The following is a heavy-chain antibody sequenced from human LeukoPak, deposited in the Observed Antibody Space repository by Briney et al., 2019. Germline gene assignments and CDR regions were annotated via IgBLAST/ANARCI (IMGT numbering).Heavy chain of an antibody. V-gene: IGHV3-23*01. Sequence: GGSLRLSCAASGFTFSGYTMSWVRQAPGKGLEWVSAVSGIGDKTFYADSVKGRFTISRDNSKGTLYLQMNSLRAEDTALYYCARDFHDSSGYYFDYWSQGTLVTVSS. CDR1: GFTFSGYT. D-gene: IGHD3-22*01. J-gene: IGHJ4*02. CDR3: ARDFHDSSGYYFDY. CDR2: VSGIGDKT.